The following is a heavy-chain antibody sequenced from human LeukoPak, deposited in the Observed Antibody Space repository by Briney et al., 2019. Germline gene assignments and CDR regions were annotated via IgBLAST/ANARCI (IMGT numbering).Heavy chain of an antibody. CDR2: TYYRSKWYN. Sequence: SQTLSLTCAISGDSVSSNSAAWHWIRQSPSGGLEWLGRTYYRSKWYNDYAVSVKSRITINPDTSKNQFSLQLNSVTPEDTAVYYCARTPAAEGVWVDYWGQGTLVTVSS. V-gene: IGHV6-1*01. CDR3: ARTPAAEGVWVDY. CDR1: GDSVSSNSAA. D-gene: IGHD6-13*01. J-gene: IGHJ4*02.